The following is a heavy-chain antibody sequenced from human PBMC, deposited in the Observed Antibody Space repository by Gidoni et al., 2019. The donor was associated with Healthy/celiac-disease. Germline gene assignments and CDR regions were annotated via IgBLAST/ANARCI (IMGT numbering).Heavy chain of an antibody. CDR2: IWYDGSNK. J-gene: IGHJ4*02. Sequence: QVQLVESGGGVVQPGRSLRLSCAASGFTFSSYGMHWVRQAPGKGLEWVAVIWYDGSNKYYADSVKGRFTISRDNSKNTLYLQMNSLRAEDTAVYYCARVRAAGGGDQYYFDYWGQGTLVTVSS. CDR1: GFTFSSYG. D-gene: IGHD2-2*01. CDR3: ARVRAAGGGDQYYFDY. V-gene: IGHV3-33*01.